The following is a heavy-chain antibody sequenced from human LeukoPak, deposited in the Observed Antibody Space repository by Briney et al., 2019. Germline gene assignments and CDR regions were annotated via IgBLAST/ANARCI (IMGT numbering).Heavy chain of an antibody. V-gene: IGHV3-23*01. CDR3: AKDPYLGGVGATSFDY. CDR1: GFTFSSYA. CDR2: ISGSGGST. Sequence: PGRSLRLSCAASGFTFSSYAMSWVRQAPGKGLEWVSAISGSGGSTYYADSVKGRFTISRDNSKNTLYLQMNSLRAEDTAVYYCAKDPYLGGVGATSFDYWGQGTLVTVSS. D-gene: IGHD1-26*01. J-gene: IGHJ4*02.